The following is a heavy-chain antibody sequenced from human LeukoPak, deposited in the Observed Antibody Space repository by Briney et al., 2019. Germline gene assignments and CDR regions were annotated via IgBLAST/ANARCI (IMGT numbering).Heavy chain of an antibody. CDR2: IHSDGSGT. CDR1: GFTLSGHW. J-gene: IGHJ3*02. Sequence: GRSLRLSCAASGFTLSGHWMHWVRQGPGKGLVWVSRIHSDGSGTNYTDSVKGRFTISRDNAENTLYLQMNSLRAEDTAVYYCARACGGDCYSRGRAFDIWGQGTKVTVSA. D-gene: IGHD2-21*02. CDR3: ARACGGDCYSRGRAFDI. V-gene: IGHV3-74*01.